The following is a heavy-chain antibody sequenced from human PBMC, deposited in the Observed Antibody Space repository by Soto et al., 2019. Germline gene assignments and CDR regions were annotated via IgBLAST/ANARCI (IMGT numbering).Heavy chain of an antibody. CDR2: ISSSSSYI. J-gene: IGHJ6*02. CDR1: GFTFSSYS. D-gene: IGHD3-10*01. CDR3: ARMVRGVTQSKISYYGMDV. Sequence: EVQLVESGGGLVKPGGSLRLSCAASGFTFSSYSMNWVRQAPGKGLEWVSSISSSSSYIYYADSVKGRFTISRDNAKNSLYLQMNSLRAEDTAVYYCARMVRGVTQSKISYYGMDVWGQGTTVTVSS. V-gene: IGHV3-21*01.